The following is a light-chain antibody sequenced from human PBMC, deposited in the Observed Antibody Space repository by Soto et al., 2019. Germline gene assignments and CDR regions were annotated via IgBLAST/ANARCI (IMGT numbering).Light chain of an antibody. CDR2: DAS. V-gene: IGKV1-5*01. Sequence: IQMTQSPSTLSTSVGDSVTITCRASQNIDIWLSWYQQKPGKAPKLLVYDASNLRSGVPSRFSGSGSGTEFTLTISSLQPDDFANYYCKQHKSYPVTFGGGPKVEIK. CDR1: QNIDIW. J-gene: IGKJ4*01. CDR3: KQHKSYPVT.